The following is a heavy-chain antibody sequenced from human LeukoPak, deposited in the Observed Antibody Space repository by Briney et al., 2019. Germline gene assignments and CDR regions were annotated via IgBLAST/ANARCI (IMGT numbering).Heavy chain of an antibody. D-gene: IGHD3-22*01. CDR1: GGSLSGHY. CDR2: INHSGST. V-gene: IGHV4-34*01. CDR3: ARDSSGYSSLDY. J-gene: IGHJ4*02. Sequence: SETLSLTCGFYGGSLSGHYWSWIRQPPGKGLEWIGEINHSGSTNYNPSLKSRVTISVDTSKTQFSLKVSSVTAADTAVYYCARDSSGYSSLDYWGQGTLVTVSS.